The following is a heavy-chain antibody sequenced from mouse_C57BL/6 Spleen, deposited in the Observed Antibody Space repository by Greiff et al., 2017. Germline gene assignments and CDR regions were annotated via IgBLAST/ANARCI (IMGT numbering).Heavy chain of an antibody. Sequence: EVQLQQSGAELVKPGASVKLSCTASGFNIKDYYMHWVKQRTEQGLEWIGRIDPEDGDTKYAPKFQGKATITADTSTNTAYLQLSSLTSEDTAVYYCALIYYDYDVAYWGQGTLVTVSA. J-gene: IGHJ3*01. V-gene: IGHV14-2*01. D-gene: IGHD2-4*01. CDR2: IDPEDGDT. CDR3: ALIYYDYDVAY. CDR1: GFNIKDYY.